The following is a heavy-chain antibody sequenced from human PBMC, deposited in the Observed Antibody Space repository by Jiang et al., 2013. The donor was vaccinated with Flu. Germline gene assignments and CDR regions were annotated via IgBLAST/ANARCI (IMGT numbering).Heavy chain of an antibody. V-gene: IGHV1-69*04. CDR1: GGTFSSYT. CDR3: AREPGYSSGWSPPFDY. D-gene: IGHD6-19*01. CDR2: IIPILGIA. J-gene: IGHJ4*02. Sequence: GAEVKKPGSSVKVSCKASGGTFSSYTISWVRQAPGQGLEWMGRIIPILGIANYAQKFQGRATITADKSTSTAYMELSSLRSEDTAVYYCAREPGYSSGWSPPFDYWGQGTLVTVSS.